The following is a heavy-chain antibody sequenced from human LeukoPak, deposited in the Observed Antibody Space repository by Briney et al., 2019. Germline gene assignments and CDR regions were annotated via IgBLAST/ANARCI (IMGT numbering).Heavy chain of an antibody. CDR3: ARARYLGLTDGAADRGAFDV. CDR1: GFIFDDYA. CDR2: ISWNSGSI. Sequence: GGSLRLSCAASGFIFDDYAMHWVRQVPGKGLEWVSGISWNSGSIGFADSVKGRFTISRDNAKNSRFLQINSLTLEDTALYYCARARYLGLTDGAADRGAFDVWGRGTMVTVSS. V-gene: IGHV3-9*01. D-gene: IGHD3-10*01. J-gene: IGHJ3*01.